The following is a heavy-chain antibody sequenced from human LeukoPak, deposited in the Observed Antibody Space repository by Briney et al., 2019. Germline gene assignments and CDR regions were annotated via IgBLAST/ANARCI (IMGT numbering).Heavy chain of an antibody. D-gene: IGHD5-12*01. Sequence: ASVKVSCTASGYTFTAYYMHWVRQAPGQGLEWMGWINPNSGGTNYAQKFQGRVTMTRDTSISTAYMELSRLRSDDTAVYYCARVSVVATIVFDPWGQGTLVTVSS. CDR2: INPNSGGT. V-gene: IGHV1-2*02. CDR3: ARVSVVATIVFDP. CDR1: GYTFTAYY. J-gene: IGHJ5*02.